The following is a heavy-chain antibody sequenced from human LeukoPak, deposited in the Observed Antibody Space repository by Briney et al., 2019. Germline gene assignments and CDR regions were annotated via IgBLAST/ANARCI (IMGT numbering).Heavy chain of an antibody. CDR2: INHSGST. J-gene: IGHJ4*02. Sequence: SETLSLTCAVYGGSFSGYYWSWLRQPPGKGLEWIGEINHSGSTNYNPSLKSRVTISVDTSKNQFSLKLSSVTAADTAVYYCSRGSITMVRGVHGYWGQGTLVTVSS. V-gene: IGHV4-34*01. CDR1: GGSFSGYY. CDR3: SRGSITMVRGVHGY. D-gene: IGHD3-10*01.